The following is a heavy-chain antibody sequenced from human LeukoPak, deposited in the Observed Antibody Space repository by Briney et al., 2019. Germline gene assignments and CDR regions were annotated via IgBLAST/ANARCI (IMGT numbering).Heavy chain of an antibody. CDR3: ARSTIHPGYSFDY. D-gene: IGHD2-21*01. V-gene: IGHV1-8*01. CDR1: GYTFTSYD. Sequence: ASVKVSCKASGYTFTSYDINWVRQATGQGLEWMGWMNPNSGNTGYAQKFRGRVTMTRNTSISTAYMELSSLRSEDTAVYYCARSTIHPGYSFDYRGQGTLVTVSS. J-gene: IGHJ4*02. CDR2: MNPNSGNT.